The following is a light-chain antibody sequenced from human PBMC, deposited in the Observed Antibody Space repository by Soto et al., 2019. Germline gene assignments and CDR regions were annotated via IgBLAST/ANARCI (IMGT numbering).Light chain of an antibody. J-gene: IGLJ1*01. CDR3: CSYAGSIYV. V-gene: IGLV2-23*01. Sequence: QSALTQPASVSGSPGQSITISCTGTSSDVRSYNLVSWYQQHPGKAPKLMIYEGTKRPSGISNRFSGSKSGNTASLRISGLQAEDEADYYCCSYAGSIYVFGTGTKVTVL. CDR1: SSDVRSYNL. CDR2: EGT.